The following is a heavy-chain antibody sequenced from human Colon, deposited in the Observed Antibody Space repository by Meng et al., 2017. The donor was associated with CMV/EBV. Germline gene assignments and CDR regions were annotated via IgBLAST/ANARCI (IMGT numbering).Heavy chain of an antibody. Sequence: GESLKISCGASGFNFSKFEMNWVRQAPGKGLEWISYISSSGRTIFDADSVKGRFTVSRDNAKNSLFLEMNNLRVEDTAVYYCARGPGATVTTGFDYWGQGTLVTVSS. CDR2: ISSSGRTI. D-gene: IGHD4-11*01. J-gene: IGHJ4*02. CDR1: GFNFSKFE. V-gene: IGHV3-48*03. CDR3: ARGPGATVTTGFDY.